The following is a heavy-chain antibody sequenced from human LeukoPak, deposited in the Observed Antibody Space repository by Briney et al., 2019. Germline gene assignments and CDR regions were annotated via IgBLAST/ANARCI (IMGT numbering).Heavy chain of an antibody. J-gene: IGHJ6*03. CDR3: ASASHSIYYYYMDV. V-gene: IGHV4-59*01. CDR1: GGSISSYY. CDR2: ISYSGST. Sequence: SETLSLTCTVSGGSISSYYWSWIRQPPGKGLEWIGYISYSGSTNYNPSLKSRVTISVDTSKNQFSLKLSSVTAADTAVYYCASASHSIYYYYMDVWGKGTTVTVSS. D-gene: IGHD3-3*02.